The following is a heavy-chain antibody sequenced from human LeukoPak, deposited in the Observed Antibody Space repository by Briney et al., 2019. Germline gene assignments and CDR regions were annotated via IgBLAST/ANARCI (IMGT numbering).Heavy chain of an antibody. CDR2: IYYSGST. D-gene: IGHD3-10*01. V-gene: IGHV4-59*12. CDR3: ARAVRGLGRIDY. CDR1: GGSFSGYY. Sequence: SETLSLTCAVYGGSFSGYYWSWIRQPPGKGLEWIGYIYYSGSTNYNPSLKSRVTISVDTSKNQFSLKLSSVTAADTAVYYCARAVRGLGRIDYWGQGSLVSVSS. J-gene: IGHJ4*02.